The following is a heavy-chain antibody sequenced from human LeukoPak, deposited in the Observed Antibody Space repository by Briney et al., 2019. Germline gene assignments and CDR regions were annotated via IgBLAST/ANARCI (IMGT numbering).Heavy chain of an antibody. D-gene: IGHD6-25*01. J-gene: IGHJ4*02. CDR3: ARGTAAGVSSPNY. CDR2: INPNSGGT. CDR1: GYTFTGYY. V-gene: IGHV1-2*02. Sequence: ASVKVSCKASGYTFTGYYMHWVRQAPGQGLEWMGWINPNSGGTNYAQKFRGRATMTRDTSISTAYMELSRLSSDDTAVYYCARGTAAGVSSPNYWGQGTLVTVSS.